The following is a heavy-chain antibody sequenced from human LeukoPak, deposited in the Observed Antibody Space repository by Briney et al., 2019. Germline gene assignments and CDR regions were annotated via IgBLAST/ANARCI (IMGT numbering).Heavy chain of an antibody. CDR2: IYSGGST. CDR3: ASSFRYYYDSSGYYDY. D-gene: IGHD3-22*01. J-gene: IGHJ4*02. V-gene: IGHV3-66*01. CDR1: GFTVSSNY. Sequence: GGSLRLSCAASGFTVSSNYMSWVRQAPGKGLEWVSVIYSGGSTYYADSVKGRFTISRDNSKNTLYLQMNSLRAEDTAVYYCASSFRYYYDSSGYYDYWGQGTLVTVSS.